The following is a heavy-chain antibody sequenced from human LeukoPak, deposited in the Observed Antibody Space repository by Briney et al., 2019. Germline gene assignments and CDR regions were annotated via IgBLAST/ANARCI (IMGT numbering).Heavy chain of an antibody. Sequence: SETLSLTCTVSGGSISSSSYYWGWIRQPPGKGLEWIGSIYYSGSTYYNPSLKSRVTISVDTSKNQFSLKLSSVTAADTAVYYCARQGYSGSYYGAFDIWGQGTMVTVSS. CDR3: ARQGYSGSYYGAFDI. V-gene: IGHV4-39*01. CDR1: GGSISSSSYY. D-gene: IGHD1-26*01. J-gene: IGHJ3*02. CDR2: IYYSGST.